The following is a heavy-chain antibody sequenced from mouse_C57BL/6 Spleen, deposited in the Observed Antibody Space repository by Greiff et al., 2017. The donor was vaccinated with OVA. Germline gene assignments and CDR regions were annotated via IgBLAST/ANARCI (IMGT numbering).Heavy chain of an antibody. CDR3: TRDPLHYYGSLYWYFDV. CDR2: ISSGGDYI. J-gene: IGHJ1*03. D-gene: IGHD1-1*01. V-gene: IGHV5-9-1*02. CDR1: GFTFSSYA. Sequence: EVQGVESGEGLVKPGGSLKLSCAASGFTFSSYAMSWVRQTPEKRLEWVAYISSGGDYIYYADTVKGRFTISRDNARNTLYLQMSSLKSEDTAMYYCTRDPLHYYGSLYWYFDVWGTGTTVTVSS.